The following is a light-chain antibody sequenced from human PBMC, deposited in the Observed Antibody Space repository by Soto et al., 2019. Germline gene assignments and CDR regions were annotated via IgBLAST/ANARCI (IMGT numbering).Light chain of an antibody. V-gene: IGKV1-5*01. CDR1: QSIKSW. CDR2: DAS. Sequence: DIQMTQSPSTLSASVGDRVPITCRASQSIKSWLAWYQQKPGTAPKLLIYDASTLESGVPSRFSGSGSGTEFTLTISSLQPDDFATFYCQQYDDYPLTFGGGTKVEIK. CDR3: QQYDDYPLT. J-gene: IGKJ4*01.